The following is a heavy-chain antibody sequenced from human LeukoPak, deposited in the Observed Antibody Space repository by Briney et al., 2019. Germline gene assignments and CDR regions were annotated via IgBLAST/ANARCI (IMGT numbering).Heavy chain of an antibody. J-gene: IGHJ4*02. CDR1: GGSFSGYY. CDR2: INHSGST. CDR3: ARSRSSVTTFPYDY. V-gene: IGHV4-34*01. Sequence: SETLSLTCAVYGGSFSGYYWSWIRQPPGKGLEWIGEINHSGSTNYNPSLKSRVNISVDTSKNQSSLKLSSVTAADTAVYYCARSRSSVTTFPYDYWGQGTLVTVSS. D-gene: IGHD4-17*01.